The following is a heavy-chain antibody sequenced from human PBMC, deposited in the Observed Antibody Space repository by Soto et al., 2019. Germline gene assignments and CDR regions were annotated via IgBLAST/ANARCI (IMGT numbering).Heavy chain of an antibody. V-gene: IGHV3-7*03. CDR1: DFTFRNYW. CDR3: FGGNGGPQ. D-gene: IGHD3-16*01. CDR2: IKPDGSAT. J-gene: IGHJ4*02. Sequence: GSLRLSCATSDFTFRNYWMNWVRQAPGKGLEWVANIKPDGSATNYVDSVKGRFTISRDNVRNSVSLQMNSLRVEDTAVYFCFGGNGGPQWGQGTLVTV.